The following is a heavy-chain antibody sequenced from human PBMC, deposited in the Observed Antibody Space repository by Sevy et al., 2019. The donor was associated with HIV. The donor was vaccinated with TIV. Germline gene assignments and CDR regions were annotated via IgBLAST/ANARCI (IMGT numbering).Heavy chain of an antibody. D-gene: IGHD6-13*01. CDR1: GFTFSSYS. Sequence: GGSLRLSCAASGFTFSSYSMNWVRQAPGKGLEWVSSISSSSSYIYYAYSVKGRFTISRDNAKNSLYLQMNSLRAEDTAVYYCARDPGIAAAGTDYWGQGTLVTVSS. V-gene: IGHV3-21*01. J-gene: IGHJ4*02. CDR3: ARDPGIAAAGTDY. CDR2: ISSSSSYI.